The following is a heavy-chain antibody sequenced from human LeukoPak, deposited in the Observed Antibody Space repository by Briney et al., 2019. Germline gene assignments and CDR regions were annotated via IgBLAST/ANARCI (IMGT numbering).Heavy chain of an antibody. Sequence: ASVKVSCKASGYTFTEYHIHWVRQAPGQGLEWMGWINPNSGGTNYAEKFHGRLTTTRDTSISTAFMELSGLRSDDTAVYYCTRFRHGPVAGTPHFDYWGQGALVTVSS. CDR3: TRFRHGPVAGTPHFDY. D-gene: IGHD6-19*01. CDR2: INPNSGGT. CDR1: GYTFTEYH. V-gene: IGHV1-2*02. J-gene: IGHJ4*02.